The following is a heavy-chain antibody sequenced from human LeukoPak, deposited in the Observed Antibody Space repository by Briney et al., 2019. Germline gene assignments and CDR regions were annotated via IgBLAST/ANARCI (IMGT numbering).Heavy chain of an antibody. CDR3: ARDFSAAFDI. J-gene: IGHJ3*02. D-gene: IGHD2/OR15-2a*01. CDR1: GGSFSGYY. Sequence: ASETLSLTCAVYGGSFSGYYWSWIRQPPGKGLEWIGEINHSGSTNYNPSLKSRVTISVDTSKNQFSLKLSSVTAADTAVYYCARDFSAAFDIWGQGTMVTVSS. V-gene: IGHV4-34*01. CDR2: INHSGST.